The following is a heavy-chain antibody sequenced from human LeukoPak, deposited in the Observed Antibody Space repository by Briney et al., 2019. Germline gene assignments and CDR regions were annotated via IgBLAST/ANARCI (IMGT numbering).Heavy chain of an antibody. J-gene: IGHJ4*02. V-gene: IGHV3-20*01. Sequence: PGGTLRLSCAASGFTLSSYGMSWVRQAPGKGLEWVSGISWNSGSIGYADSVKGRFTISRDNAKNSLYLQMNSLRAEDTALYHCARGPDYGDFFFDYWGQGTRVTVSS. CDR3: ARGPDYGDFFFDY. CDR1: GFTLSSYG. CDR2: ISWNSGSI. D-gene: IGHD4-17*01.